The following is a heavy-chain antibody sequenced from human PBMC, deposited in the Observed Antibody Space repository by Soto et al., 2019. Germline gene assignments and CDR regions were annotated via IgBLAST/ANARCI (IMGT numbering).Heavy chain of an antibody. J-gene: IGHJ4*01. CDR3: ARGGWRQIDY. CDR1: GGSIGSYY. V-gene: IGHV4-59*08. D-gene: IGHD3-3*01. CDR2: IYYSGST. Sequence: QVQLQESGPGLVKPSETLSLTCSVSGGSIGSYYWSWIRQPPGKGLEWIGYIYYSGSTNYNPSLKSRVTISVDTSKNQFSLKLSSGTAADTAVYYCARGGWRQIDYWGQGTLVTVSS.